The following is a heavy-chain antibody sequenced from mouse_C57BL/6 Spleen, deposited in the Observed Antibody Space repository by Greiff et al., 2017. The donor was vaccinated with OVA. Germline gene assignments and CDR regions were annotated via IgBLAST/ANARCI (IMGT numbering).Heavy chain of an antibody. CDR2: IYPGDGDT. V-gene: IGHV1-82*01. Sequence: SGPELVKPGASVKISCKASGYAFSSSWMNWVKQRPGKGLEWIGRIYPGDGDTNYNGKFKGKATLTADKSSSTAYMQLSSLTSEDSAVYFCARVGLPYFDYWGQGTTLTVSS. D-gene: IGHD2-4*01. CDR1: GYAFSSSW. J-gene: IGHJ2*01. CDR3: ARVGLPYFDY.